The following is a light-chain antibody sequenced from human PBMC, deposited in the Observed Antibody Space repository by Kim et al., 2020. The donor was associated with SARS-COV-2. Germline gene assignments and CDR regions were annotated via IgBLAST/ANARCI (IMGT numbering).Light chain of an antibody. CDR3: SAWDSSLGAWV. Sequence: QAGLTQPPSVSKGLRQTATLTCTGNSDNVGNQGAAWLQQHLGQPPKLLSYRNNNRPSGISERVSASRSGNTASLTITGLQPDDEADYYCSAWDSSLGAWVFGGGTQLTVL. CDR2: RNN. CDR1: SDNVGNQG. J-gene: IGLJ3*02. V-gene: IGLV10-54*01.